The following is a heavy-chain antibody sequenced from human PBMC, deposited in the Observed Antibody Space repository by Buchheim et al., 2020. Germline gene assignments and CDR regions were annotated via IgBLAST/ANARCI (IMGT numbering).Heavy chain of an antibody. CDR1: GFTFSSYS. J-gene: IGHJ4*02. Sequence: EVQLVESGGGLVQPGGSLRLSCAASGFTFSSYSMNWVRQAPGRGREWVSYISSSSSTIYYADSVKGRLTISRDKAKNSLYLQMNSLRAEDTAVYYCASLYGYPYYFDYWGQGTL. D-gene: IGHD3-16*01. CDR3: ASLYGYPYYFDY. V-gene: IGHV3-48*01. CDR2: ISSSSSTI.